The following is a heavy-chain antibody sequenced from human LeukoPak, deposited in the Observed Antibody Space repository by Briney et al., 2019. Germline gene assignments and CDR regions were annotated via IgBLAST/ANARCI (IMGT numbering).Heavy chain of an antibody. Sequence: GGSLRLSCAASGFTFSSYAMSWVRQAPGKGLEWVSAISGSGGSTYYADSVKGRFTISRDNSKNTLYLQMNSLRAEDTAVYYCVTVGITMVRGVKNWFDPWGQGTLVTVSS. V-gene: IGHV3-23*01. J-gene: IGHJ5*02. CDR1: GFTFSSYA. CDR3: VTVGITMVRGVKNWFDP. D-gene: IGHD3-10*01. CDR2: ISGSGGST.